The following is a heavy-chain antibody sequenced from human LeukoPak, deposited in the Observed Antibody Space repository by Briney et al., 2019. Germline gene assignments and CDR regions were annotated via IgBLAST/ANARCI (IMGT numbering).Heavy chain of an antibody. D-gene: IGHD2-2*03. CDR2: INAGNGNT. V-gene: IGHV1-3*01. J-gene: IGHJ4*02. CDR1: GYTFTSYA. Sequence: ASVKVSCKASGYTFTSYAMHWVRQAPGQRLEWMGWINAGNGNTKYSQKFQGRVTITRDTSASTAYMELSNLRSEDTAVYYCARVGVDIVVVPAALREYYFDYWGQGALVTVSS. CDR3: ARVGVDIVVVPAALREYYFDY.